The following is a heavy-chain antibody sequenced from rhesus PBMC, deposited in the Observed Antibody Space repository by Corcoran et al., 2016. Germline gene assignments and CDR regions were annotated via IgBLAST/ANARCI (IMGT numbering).Heavy chain of an antibody. D-gene: IGHD3-16*01. CDR3: ARVTYYYSGSYYYYFDY. V-gene: IGHV4-173*01. J-gene: IGHJ4*01. CDR1: GGSISSNY. Sequence: QLQLQESGPGLVKPSETLTLTCAVSGGSISSNYWSWIRQPPGKGLEWIGRVSGSGGSTDYNPSLKSRVTMSTYTSKNQFSLKLSSVTAADTAVYYCARVTYYYSGSYYYYFDYWGQGVLVTVSS. CDR2: VSGSGGST.